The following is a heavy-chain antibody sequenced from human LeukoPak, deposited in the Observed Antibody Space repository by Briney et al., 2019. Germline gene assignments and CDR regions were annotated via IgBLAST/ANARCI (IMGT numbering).Heavy chain of an antibody. J-gene: IGHJ5*02. CDR2: ISTNSSHM. CDR3: ARGSEWELLSCDH. Sequence: PGGSLRLSCAASGFTFSSYSMKWVRQAPGKGQELVSSISTNSSHMYYADSVRGRFTISRDNARNSLYLQMNSLRAEDTAVYYCARGSEWELLSCDHWGQGTLVTVSS. V-gene: IGHV3-21*01. D-gene: IGHD1-26*01. CDR1: GFTFSSYS.